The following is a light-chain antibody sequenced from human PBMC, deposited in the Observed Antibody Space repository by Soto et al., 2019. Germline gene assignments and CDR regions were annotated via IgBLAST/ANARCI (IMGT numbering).Light chain of an antibody. CDR2: AAS. CDR3: QQSYSTPPT. V-gene: IGKV1-39*01. CDR1: QSISSY. J-gene: IGKJ1*01. Sequence: DIPMTQSPSSLSASVGDRVTITCRASQSISSYLNWYQQKPRKAPKVLIYAASSLQSGVPSRFSGSGSGTDFTLTISSLQPEDFATYYCQQSYSTPPTFGQGTKVEIK.